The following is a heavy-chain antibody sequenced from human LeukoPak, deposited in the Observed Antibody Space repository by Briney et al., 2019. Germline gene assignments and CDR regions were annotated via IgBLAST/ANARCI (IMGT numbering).Heavy chain of an antibody. Sequence: SETLSLTCTVSGGSISSSSYYWGWIRQPPGKGLEWIGSIYHSGSTYYNPSLKSRVTISVDTSKNQFSLKLSSVTAADTAVCYCARQVGATEIDYWGQGTLVTVSS. CDR3: ARQVGATEIDY. CDR1: GGSISSSSYY. V-gene: IGHV4-39*01. CDR2: IYHSGST. D-gene: IGHD1-26*01. J-gene: IGHJ4*02.